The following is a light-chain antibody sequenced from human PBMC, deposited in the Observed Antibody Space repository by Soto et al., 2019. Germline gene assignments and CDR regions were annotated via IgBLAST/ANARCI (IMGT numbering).Light chain of an antibody. V-gene: IGKV1-39*01. CDR3: QQSYSTPRT. CDR2: AAS. J-gene: IGKJ2*02. Sequence: DLQMTQSPSSLSASVGDRVTITCRASQSISTYLNWYQQKVGKAPKLLIYAASSLQRGVPSRFSGIGSGTDFTLTISSLQPEDFATYYCQQSYSTPRTFGQGTKLEIK. CDR1: QSISTY.